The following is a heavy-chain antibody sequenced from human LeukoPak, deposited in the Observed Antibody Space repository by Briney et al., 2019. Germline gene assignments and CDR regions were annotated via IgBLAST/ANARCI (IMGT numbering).Heavy chain of an antibody. J-gene: IGHJ4*02. CDR2: MNPESGNT. V-gene: IGHV1-8*01. CDR3: ARSGFGSESHFDA. CDR1: GYTFTNFD. Sequence: ASVTVSCKASGYTFTNFDINWVRQATGQRLEWLGWMNPESGNTGFAQKFRGRVSMTRDTSITTAFLDLNALTSDDTAVYYCARSGFGSESHFDAWGQGTPVTVSS. D-gene: IGHD3-10*01.